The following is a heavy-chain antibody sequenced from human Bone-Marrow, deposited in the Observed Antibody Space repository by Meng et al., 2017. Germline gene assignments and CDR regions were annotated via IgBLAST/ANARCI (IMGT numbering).Heavy chain of an antibody. J-gene: IGHJ4*01. CDR3: SGHVDY. CDR1: GFTFSSYA. Sequence: GESLKISCAASGFTFSSYAMHWVRQAPGKGLEWVAVISYDGSNKYYADSVKSRFTISRDNSKNTLYLQMNSLKTEDTAVYYCSGHVDYWGHGTLVTVSS. CDR2: ISYDGSNK. V-gene: IGHV3-30*04.